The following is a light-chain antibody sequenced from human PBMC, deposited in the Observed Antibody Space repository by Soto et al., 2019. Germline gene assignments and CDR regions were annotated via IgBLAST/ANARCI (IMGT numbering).Light chain of an antibody. Sequence: QSALTQPASVSGSPGQSITISCTGASSDVGSGNVVSWYQHYPGKAHQLIIFEGFKPPSGVSSRFSGSKSGNTASLTISGLQAEDEAEYYCCSHAGSDTYVFGTGTNVTV. J-gene: IGLJ1*01. CDR1: SSDVGSGNV. V-gene: IGLV2-23*01. CDR3: CSHAGSDTYV. CDR2: EGF.